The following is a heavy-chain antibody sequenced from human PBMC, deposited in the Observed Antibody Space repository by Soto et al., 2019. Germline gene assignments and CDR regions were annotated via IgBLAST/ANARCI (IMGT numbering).Heavy chain of an antibody. CDR1: GGSFSGYY. J-gene: IGHJ3*02. V-gene: IGHV4-34*01. Sequence: QVQLQQWGAGLLKPSETLSLTCAVYGGSFSGYYWSWIRQPPGKGLEWIGEINHSGSTNYNPSLKRRVTISVDTSKNQFSLKLSSVTAADTAVYYCARGFGSGSYYKSGAFDIWGQGTMVTVSS. CDR3: ARGFGSGSYYKSGAFDI. CDR2: INHSGST. D-gene: IGHD3-10*01.